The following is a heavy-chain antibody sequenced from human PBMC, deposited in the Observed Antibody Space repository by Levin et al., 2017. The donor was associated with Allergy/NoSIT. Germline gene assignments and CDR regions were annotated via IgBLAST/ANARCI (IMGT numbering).Heavy chain of an antibody. CDR2: ISSSSSYI. Sequence: GGSLRLSCAASGFTFSSYSMNWVRQAPGKGLEWVSSISSSSSYIYYADSVKGRFTISRDNAKNSLYLQMNSLRAEDTAVYYCASETKGISSGWYSWGQGTLVTVSS. CDR3: ASETKGISSGWYS. V-gene: IGHV3-21*01. J-gene: IGHJ4*02. D-gene: IGHD6-19*01. CDR1: GFTFSSYS.